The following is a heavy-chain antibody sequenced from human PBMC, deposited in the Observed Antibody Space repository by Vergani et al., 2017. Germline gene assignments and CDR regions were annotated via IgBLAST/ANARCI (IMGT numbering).Heavy chain of an antibody. CDR3: AGDRGKSWIAVDMDV. J-gene: IGHJ6*02. D-gene: IGHD6-19*01. V-gene: IGHV3-21*01. CDR2: ISSSSSYI. Sequence: EVQLVESGGGLVKPGGSLRLSCAASGFTFSSYSMNWVRQAPGKGLEWVSSISSSSSYIYYADSVKGRFTISRDNAKNSLYLQMNSLRAEDTAVYYCAGDRGKSWIAVDMDVWGQGTTVTVSS. CDR1: GFTFSSYS.